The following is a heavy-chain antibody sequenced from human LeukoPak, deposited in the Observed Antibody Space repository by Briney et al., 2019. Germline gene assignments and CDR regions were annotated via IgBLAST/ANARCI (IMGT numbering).Heavy chain of an antibody. J-gene: IGHJ4*02. CDR1: GFIFSNYN. Sequence: GGSLRLSCAASGFIFSNYNMNWVRQAPGKGLEWVSSINSRSTYISYADSVKGRFTISRDNAEKSLFLQMNSLRVEDTAIYYCASLVIVPAAITVDYWGQGILVTVSS. CDR2: INSRSTYI. CDR3: ASLVIVPAAITVDY. V-gene: IGHV3-21*01. D-gene: IGHD2-2*02.